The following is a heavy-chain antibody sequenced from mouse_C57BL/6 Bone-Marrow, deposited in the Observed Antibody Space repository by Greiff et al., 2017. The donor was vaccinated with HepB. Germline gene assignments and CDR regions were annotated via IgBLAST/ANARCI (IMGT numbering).Heavy chain of an antibody. D-gene: IGHD1-1*01. CDR1: GYSITSGYD. CDR2: ISYSGST. Sequence: EVQLVESGPGMVKPSQSLSLTCTVTGYSITSGYDWHWIRHFPGNKLEWMGYISYSGSTNYNPSLKSRISITQDTSKNHFFLKLNSVTTEDTATYYCARDQDYYGSSYAWFAYWGQGTLVTVSA. CDR3: ARDQDYYGSSYAWFAY. J-gene: IGHJ3*01. V-gene: IGHV3-1*01.